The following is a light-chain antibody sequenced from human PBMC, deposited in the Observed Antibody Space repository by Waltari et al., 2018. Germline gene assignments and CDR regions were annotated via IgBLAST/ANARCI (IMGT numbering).Light chain of an antibody. CDR1: SGSIDSKN. J-gene: IGLJ3*02. V-gene: IGLV6-57*04. CDR2: EDE. CDR3: QSYDTNNRV. Sequence: FMLTQPHSVSGSPGETVTISCTRSSGSIDSKNVQWYQQHPGRAPTTVLYEDEQRPFGVPDRFSGSIDSSSNAASLTMSGLETEDEAEYYCQSYDTNNRVFGGVTMLTVL.